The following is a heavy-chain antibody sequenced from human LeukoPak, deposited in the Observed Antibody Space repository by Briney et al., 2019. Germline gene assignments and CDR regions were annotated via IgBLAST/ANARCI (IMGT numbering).Heavy chain of an antibody. D-gene: IGHD1-1*01. J-gene: IGHJ3*02. CDR2: IYTSGST. CDR3: ARLTSGDAFDI. CDR1: GGSISSYY. V-gene: IGHV4-4*09. Sequence: SETLSLTCTVSGGSISSYYWSWIRQPPGKGLEWIGYIYTSGSTNYNPSLKSRATISVDTSKNQLSLKLSSVTAADTAVSYCARLTSGDAFDIWGQGTMVTVSS.